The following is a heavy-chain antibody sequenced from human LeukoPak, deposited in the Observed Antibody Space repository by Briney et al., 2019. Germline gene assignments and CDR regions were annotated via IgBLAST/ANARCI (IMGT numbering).Heavy chain of an antibody. Sequence: GGSLRLSCAASGFTFSGYAMHWVRQAPGKGLEWVAVISYDGSNKYYADSVKGRFTISRDNSKNTLYLQMNSLRAEDTAVYYCARHGSSSHFDYWGQGTLVTVSS. J-gene: IGHJ4*02. V-gene: IGHV3-30*04. CDR2: ISYDGSNK. D-gene: IGHD6-13*01. CDR3: ARHGSSSHFDY. CDR1: GFTFSGYA.